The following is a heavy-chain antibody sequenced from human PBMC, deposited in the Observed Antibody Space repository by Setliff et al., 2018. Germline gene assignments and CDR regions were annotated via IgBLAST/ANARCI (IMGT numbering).Heavy chain of an antibody. CDR2: IYTSGST. CDR3: ARAELEFLTRLDP. D-gene: IGHD3-3*02. V-gene: IGHV4-59*11. Sequence: SETLSLTCTVSGGSISSHYWSWIRQPPGKGLEWIGHIYTSGSTNYNPTLKSRVTISVDTSKNQFSLKLSSVTAADTAVYYCARAELEFLTRLDPWGQGTLVTVSS. CDR1: GGSISSHY. J-gene: IGHJ5*02.